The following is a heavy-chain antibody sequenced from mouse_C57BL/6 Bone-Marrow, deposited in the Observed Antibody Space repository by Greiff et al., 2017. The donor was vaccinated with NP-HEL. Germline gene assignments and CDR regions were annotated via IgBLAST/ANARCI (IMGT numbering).Heavy chain of an antibody. CDR3: ARRREFTTVVAPFDY. Sequence: EVQLQQSGPELVKPGASVKISCKASGYSFTGYYMHWVKQSHGNILDWIGYIYPYNGVSSYNQKFKGKATLTADKSSSTAYMQLSSLTSEDSAVYFCARRREFTTVVAPFDYWGQGTTLTVSS. D-gene: IGHD1-1*01. J-gene: IGHJ2*01. V-gene: IGHV1-31*01. CDR2: IYPYNGVS. CDR1: GYSFTGYY.